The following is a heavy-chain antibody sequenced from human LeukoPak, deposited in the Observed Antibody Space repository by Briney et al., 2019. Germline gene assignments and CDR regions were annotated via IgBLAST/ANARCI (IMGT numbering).Heavy chain of an antibody. J-gene: IGHJ4*02. D-gene: IGHD1-26*01. CDR3: ATTFGATPYYFDY. CDR2: TYYRSKWYN. Sequence: SQTLSLTCVISGDSVSSNSAAWNWIRQSPSRGLEWLGRTYYRSKWYNDYAVSVRSRITINPDTSKNQFSLQLNSVTPEDTAVYFCATTFGATPYYFDYWGQGTLVTGSS. CDR1: GDSVSSNSAA. V-gene: IGHV6-1*01.